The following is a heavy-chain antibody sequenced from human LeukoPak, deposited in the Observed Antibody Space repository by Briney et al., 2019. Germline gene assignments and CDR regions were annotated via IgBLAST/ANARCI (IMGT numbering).Heavy chain of an antibody. Sequence: PSETLSLTCSVSGGSISSQYWSWLRQPAGKGLEWIGRIYTSGITNYNPSLKSRVTMSIDTSKKQFSLKLSSVTAADTAVYYCAGELPPPFTMVRGVIYYFYYYMDVWGKGTTVTVSS. J-gene: IGHJ6*03. V-gene: IGHV4-4*07. CDR2: IYTSGIT. CDR3: AGELPPPFTMVRGVIYYFYYYMDV. D-gene: IGHD3-10*01. CDR1: GGSISSQY.